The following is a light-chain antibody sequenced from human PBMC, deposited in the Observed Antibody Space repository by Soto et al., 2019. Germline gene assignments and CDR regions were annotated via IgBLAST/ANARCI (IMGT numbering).Light chain of an antibody. CDR1: QSASTN. CDR2: GAS. J-gene: IGKJ5*01. Sequence: EIVLTQSPVTPSVSPGERATLFCRASQSASTNLAWYQHKPGHAPRLLIYGASTRATAIPARFSGSGSGTEFTLTINSLESEDFAVYYCQHYNSWPRIAFGQGTRLEIK. V-gene: IGKV3-15*01. CDR3: QHYNSWPRIA.